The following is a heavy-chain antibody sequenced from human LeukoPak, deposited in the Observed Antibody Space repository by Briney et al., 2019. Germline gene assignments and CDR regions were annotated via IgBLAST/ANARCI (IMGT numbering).Heavy chain of an antibody. V-gene: IGHV4-34*01. Sequence: PSETLSLTCAVYGGSFSGYYWSWIRQPPGKGLEWIGEINHSGSTNYNPSLKSRVTISVDTSKNQFSLKLSSVTAADTAVYYCARDRGIAAATFDLWGRGTLVTVSS. J-gene: IGHJ2*01. CDR2: INHSGST. CDR3: ARDRGIAAATFDL. D-gene: IGHD6-13*01. CDR1: GGSFSGYY.